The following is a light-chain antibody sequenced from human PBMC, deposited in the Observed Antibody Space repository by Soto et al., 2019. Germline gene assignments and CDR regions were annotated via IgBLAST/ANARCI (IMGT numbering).Light chain of an antibody. Sequence: QSILSQPPSVSGAPGQRVNISCTGSISNIGAGYDVHWYQQFPGTAPKLVIFGTSDRPSGVSDRFSGSKSGISAALAIVGLRAEDEADFYCQSYDSSLSAWVFGGGTQLTVL. CDR1: ISNIGAGYD. CDR3: QSYDSSLSAWV. V-gene: IGLV1-40*01. CDR2: GTS. J-gene: IGLJ3*02.